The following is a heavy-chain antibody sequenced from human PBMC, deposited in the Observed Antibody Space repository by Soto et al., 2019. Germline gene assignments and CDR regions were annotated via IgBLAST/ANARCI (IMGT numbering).Heavy chain of an antibody. Sequence: LRLSCAASGFTFSSYSMNWVRQAPGKGLEWVSSISSSSSYIYYADSVKGRFTISRDNAKNSLYLQMNSLRAEDTAVYYCARDTDTAMEVPYYYYYGMDVWGQGTTVTVSS. CDR2: ISSSSSYI. J-gene: IGHJ6*02. V-gene: IGHV3-21*01. D-gene: IGHD5-18*01. CDR3: ARDTDTAMEVPYYYYYGMDV. CDR1: GFTFSSYS.